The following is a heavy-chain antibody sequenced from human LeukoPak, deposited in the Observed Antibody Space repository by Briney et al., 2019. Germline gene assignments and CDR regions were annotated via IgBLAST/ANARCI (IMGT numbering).Heavy chain of an antibody. CDR1: GGTFSSYA. CDR3: AGKRSGYSYGYFTLAFDY. CDR2: IIPIFGTA. Sequence: SVKVSCKASGGTFSSYAISWVRQAPGQGLEWMGGIIPIFGTANYAQKFQGRVTITADESTSTAYMELSSLRSEDTAVYYCAGKRSGYSYGYFTLAFDYWGQGTLVTVSS. V-gene: IGHV1-69*13. D-gene: IGHD5-18*01. J-gene: IGHJ4*02.